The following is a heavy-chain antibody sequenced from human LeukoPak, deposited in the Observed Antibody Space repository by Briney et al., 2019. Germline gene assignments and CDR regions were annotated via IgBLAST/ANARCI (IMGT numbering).Heavy chain of an antibody. J-gene: IGHJ6*03. CDR2: IYPGDSDT. V-gene: IGHV5-51*01. Sequence: GESLKISCKGSGYSFTSYLIVWVRQMPGKGLEWMGIIYPGDSDTRYSPSFQAQVTISAYKSISTAYLQWSSLKASDTAMYYCARHEGGYSYEEQTYYYYMDVWGKGTTVTVSS. CDR3: ARHEGGYSYEEQTYYYYMDV. D-gene: IGHD5-18*01. CDR1: GYSFTSYL.